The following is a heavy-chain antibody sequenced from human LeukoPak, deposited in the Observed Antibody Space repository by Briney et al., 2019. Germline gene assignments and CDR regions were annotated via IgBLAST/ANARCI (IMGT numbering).Heavy chain of an antibody. J-gene: IGHJ3*02. CDR3: ARFGYCSGGSCYPAFDI. V-gene: IGHV4-34*01. CDR1: GGSFSGYY. D-gene: IGHD2-15*01. Sequence: SETLSLTCAVYGGSFSGYYWSWIRQPPGKGLEWIGEINHSGSTNYNPSLKSRVTISIDTSKNQFSLKLSSVTAADTAVYYCARFGYCSGGSCYPAFDIRGQGTMVTVSS. CDR2: INHSGST.